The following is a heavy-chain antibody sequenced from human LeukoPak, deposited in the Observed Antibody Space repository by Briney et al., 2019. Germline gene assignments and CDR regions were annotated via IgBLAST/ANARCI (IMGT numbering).Heavy chain of an antibody. CDR1: GFNFHRYT. V-gene: IGHV3-23*01. CDR2: IGGRDGST. CDR3: AKGHYYGSGSLDY. Sequence: GGSLRLSCATSGFNFHRYTIHWVRQAPGKGLEWVSAIGGRDGSTYYADSVKGRFTISRDNSKNTLYVQMNSLRAEDTAVYYCAKGHYYGSGSLDYWGQGTLVTVSS. D-gene: IGHD3-10*01. J-gene: IGHJ4*02.